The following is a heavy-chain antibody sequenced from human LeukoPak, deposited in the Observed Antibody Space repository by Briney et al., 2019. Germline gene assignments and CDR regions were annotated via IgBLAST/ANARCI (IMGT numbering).Heavy chain of an antibody. CDR2: ISGRGGST. CDR3: ASPQPLYYDSSGPLDAFDI. Sequence: PGGSLRLSCAASGFTFSSYAMSWVRQAPGKGLGWVSAISGRGGSTYYAGPVKGGFTISRDNSKNTLYLQMNSLRAEDTAVYYCASPQPLYYDSSGPLDAFDIWGQGTMVTVSS. CDR1: GFTFSSYA. V-gene: IGHV3-23*01. D-gene: IGHD3-22*01. J-gene: IGHJ3*02.